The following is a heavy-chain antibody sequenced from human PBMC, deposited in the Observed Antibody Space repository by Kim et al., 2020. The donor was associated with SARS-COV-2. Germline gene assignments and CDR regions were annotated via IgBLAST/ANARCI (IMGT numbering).Heavy chain of an antibody. CDR2: ISWNSGSI. V-gene: IGHV3-9*01. CDR1: GFTFDDYA. Sequence: GGSLRLSCAASGFTFDDYAMHWVRQAPGKGLEWVSGISWNSGSIGYADSVKGRFTISRDNAKNSLYLQMNSLRAEDTALYYCAKGEGSSIEYWFDPWGQGTLVTVSS. CDR3: AKGEGSSIEYWFDP. J-gene: IGHJ5*02. D-gene: IGHD6-6*01.